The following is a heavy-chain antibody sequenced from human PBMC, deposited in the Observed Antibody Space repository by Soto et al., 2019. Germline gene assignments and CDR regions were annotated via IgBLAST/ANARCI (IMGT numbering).Heavy chain of an antibody. CDR2: ITSGSTM. Sequence: QVQLVESGGGLVKPGGSLRLSCAASGFTFSDYYMSWIRQAPGKGLEWVSYITSGSTMDYADSVKGRFTISRDNAKNSLYLQMNSLRAEDTAVYYCESGMNSFDIWGQGTTVTVSS. CDR3: ESGMNSFDI. CDR1: GFTFSDYY. V-gene: IGHV3-11*01. J-gene: IGHJ3*02.